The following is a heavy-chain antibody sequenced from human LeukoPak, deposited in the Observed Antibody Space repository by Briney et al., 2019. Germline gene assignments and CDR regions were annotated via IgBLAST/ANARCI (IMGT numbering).Heavy chain of an antibody. Sequence: GGSLRLSCAAPGFTFSGSALHSVRQAPGKGLEWGGRIRSTANGYATAYAASVKGRFTISRDDSKNTAYLQMDSLKTEDTAVYYCTGNYYGSGSYADFDYWGQGTLVTVSS. CDR2: IRSTANGYAT. CDR1: GFTFSGSA. J-gene: IGHJ4*02. V-gene: IGHV3-73*01. D-gene: IGHD3-10*01. CDR3: TGNYYGSGSYADFDY.